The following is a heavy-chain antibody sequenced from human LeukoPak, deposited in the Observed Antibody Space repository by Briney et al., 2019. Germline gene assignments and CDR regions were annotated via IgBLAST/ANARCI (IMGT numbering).Heavy chain of an antibody. D-gene: IGHD2-2*02. V-gene: IGHV3-21*01. J-gene: IGHJ6*03. CDR2: ISSSSSYI. CDR3: AREQVVPAAIRYYYYYMDV. Sequence: GGSLRLSCAASGFTFGSYSMNWVRQAPGKGLEWVSSISSSSSYIYYADSVKGRFTISRDNAKNSLYLQMNSLRAEDTAVYYCAREQVVPAAIRYYYYYMDVWGKGTTVTVSS. CDR1: GFTFGSYS.